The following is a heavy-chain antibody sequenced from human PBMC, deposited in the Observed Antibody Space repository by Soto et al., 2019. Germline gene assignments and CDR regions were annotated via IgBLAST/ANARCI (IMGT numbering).Heavy chain of an antibody. V-gene: IGHV1-8*01. J-gene: IGHJ6*03. CDR1: GYTFTSYD. CDR3: ARGPDIVVVVSPYYYYYLDV. D-gene: IGHD2-15*01. CDR2: KNPNSGNT. Sequence: QVQLLQSGAEVKKPGASVKVSCKASGYTFTSYDINWVRQATGQGLEWMGWKNPNSGNTGYAQKFQGRVTMTRNTSISTAYMELSILRSEDTAVYYCARGPDIVVVVSPYYYYYLDVWGKGTTVTVSS.